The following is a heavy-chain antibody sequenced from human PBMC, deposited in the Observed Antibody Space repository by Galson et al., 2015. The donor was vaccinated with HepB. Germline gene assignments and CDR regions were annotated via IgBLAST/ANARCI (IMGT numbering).Heavy chain of an antibody. D-gene: IGHD5-24*01. V-gene: IGHV3-21*01. J-gene: IGHJ4*02. CDR1: GFTFSSYS. CDR2: ISSSSSYI. CDR3: ARVSPTGGDGYKFDY. Sequence: SLRLSCAASGFTFSSYSMNWVRQAPGKGLEWVSSISSSSSYIYYADSAKGRFTISRDNAKNSLYLQMNSLRAEDTAVYYCARVSPTGGDGYKFDYWGQGTLVTVSS.